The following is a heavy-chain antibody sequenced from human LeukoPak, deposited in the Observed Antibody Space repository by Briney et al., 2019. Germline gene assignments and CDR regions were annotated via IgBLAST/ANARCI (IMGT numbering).Heavy chain of an antibody. CDR1: GYSISSGYY. D-gene: IGHD5-18*01. CDR3: ARGYSYGWNFDL. CDR2: IYHSGST. V-gene: IGHV4-38-2*02. Sequence: PSETLSLTCTVSGYSISSGYYWGWIRQPPGKGLEWIGSIYHSGSTYYNPSLKSRVTISVDTSKNQFSLKLSSVTAADTAVYYCARGYSYGWNFDLWGRGTLVTVSS. J-gene: IGHJ2*01.